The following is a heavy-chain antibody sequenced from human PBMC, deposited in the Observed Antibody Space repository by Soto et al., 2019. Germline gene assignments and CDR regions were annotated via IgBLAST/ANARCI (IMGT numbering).Heavy chain of an antibody. CDR3: AKADNSSTYFYFYGMDV. CDR1: RFTFRNYG. D-gene: IGHD6-13*01. V-gene: IGHV3-30*18. Sequence: QVHLVESGGGMVQPGRSLRLSCAASRFTFRNYGMHWVRQAPGKGLEWVAVTSYDGSNKYYADSMKGRFTISRDNSKNTLYLQMNSLRTEDTAVYYCAKADNSSTYFYFYGMDVWGQGTTVTVSS. J-gene: IGHJ6*02. CDR2: TSYDGSNK.